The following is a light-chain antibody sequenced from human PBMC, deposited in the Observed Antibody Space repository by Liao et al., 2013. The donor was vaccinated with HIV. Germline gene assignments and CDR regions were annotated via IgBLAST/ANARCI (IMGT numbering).Light chain of an antibody. Sequence: SYELTQPPSVSVSPGQTASITCSGDKLGDKYACWYQQKPGQSPVLVIYQDSKRPSGIPERFSGSNSGNTATLTISGTQAMDEADYYCQARDSSTYVFGTGT. CDR1: KLGDKY. J-gene: IGLJ1*01. CDR3: QARDSSTYV. V-gene: IGLV3-1*01. CDR2: QDS.